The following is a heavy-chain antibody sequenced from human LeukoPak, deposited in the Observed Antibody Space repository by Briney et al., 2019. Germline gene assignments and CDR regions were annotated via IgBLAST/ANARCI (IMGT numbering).Heavy chain of an antibody. Sequence: GGSLRLSCAASGFTFSSYWMSWVRQAPGKGLEWVANIKQDGSEKYYVDSVKGRFTISRDNAKNSLYLQMNSLRAEDTAVYYCARSAAIRNKNYYYYYGMDVWGQGTTVTVS. J-gene: IGHJ6*02. CDR3: ARSAAIRNKNYYYYYGMDV. D-gene: IGHD2-2*02. CDR2: IKQDGSEK. CDR1: GFTFSSYW. V-gene: IGHV3-7*01.